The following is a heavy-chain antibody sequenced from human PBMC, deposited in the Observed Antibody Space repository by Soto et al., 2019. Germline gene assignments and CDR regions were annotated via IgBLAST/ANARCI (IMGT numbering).Heavy chain of an antibody. V-gene: IGHV3-23*01. CDR2: ITYSDAYT. CDR3: AKSATSGCYDS. D-gene: IGHD6-19*01. CDR1: GFTFSNYA. J-gene: IGHJ5*01. Sequence: TGGSLRLSCVASGFTFSNYAMTWVRQPPGKGLVWVSGITYSDAYTYYAESVKGRFTISRDNSRNTIYLQMNSLRAEDTAVYYCAKSATSGCYDSWGQGTLVTVSS.